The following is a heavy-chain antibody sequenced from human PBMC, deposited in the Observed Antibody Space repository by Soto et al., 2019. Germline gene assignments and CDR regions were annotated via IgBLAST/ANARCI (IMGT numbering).Heavy chain of an antibody. D-gene: IGHD6-13*01. V-gene: IGHV3-66*01. J-gene: IGHJ6*02. CDR3: ARDPTIAASGGYYYYYYGMDV. Sequence: EVQLVESGGGLVQPGVSLRLSCAASGFTVSSNYMSWVRQAPGKGLEWVSVIDSGGSTYYADSVKGRFTIYRDNSKNTLYLQMNSLRAEDTAVYYCARDPTIAASGGYYYYYYGMDVWGQGTTVTVSS. CDR1: GFTVSSNY. CDR2: IDSGGST.